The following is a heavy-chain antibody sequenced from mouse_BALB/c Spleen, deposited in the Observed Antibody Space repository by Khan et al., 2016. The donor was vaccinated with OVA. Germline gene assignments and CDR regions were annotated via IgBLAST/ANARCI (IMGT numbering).Heavy chain of an antibody. CDR2: IDPYNGGT. CDR1: GYSFTDYN. J-gene: IGHJ2*01. CDR3: ARTDYYGSSYYFDY. Sequence: VQLQQSGPGLVKPGASVKVSCKASGYSFTDYNMFWVKQSHGKSLEWIGYIDPYNGGTSYNQKFKGKATLTVDKSSSTAFMHLSSLTSEDSAVFYGARTDYYGSSYYFDYWGQGTTLTVSS. V-gene: IGHV1S135*01. D-gene: IGHD1-1*01.